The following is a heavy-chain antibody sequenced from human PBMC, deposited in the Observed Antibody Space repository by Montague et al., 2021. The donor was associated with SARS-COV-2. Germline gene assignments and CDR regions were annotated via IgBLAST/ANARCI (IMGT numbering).Heavy chain of an antibody. Sequence: SETLSLTCTVSGGSISSNNWSWIRHPPAKGLEWIWYINYSKSTNYYPSRNSRVAISLDSSKNKISLQLNSVTAADTVVYYYSRGSYGPDAFDIWGQGTMVTVSS. CDR2: INYSKST. CDR3: SRGSYGPDAFDI. J-gene: IGHJ3*02. CDR1: GGSISSNN. D-gene: IGHD5-18*01. V-gene: IGHV4-59*01.